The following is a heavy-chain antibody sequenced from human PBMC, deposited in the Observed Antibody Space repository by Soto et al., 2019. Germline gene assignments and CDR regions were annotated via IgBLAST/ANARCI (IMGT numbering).Heavy chain of an antibody. D-gene: IGHD3-10*01. CDR1: GDSISNYY. Sequence: SETLSLTCTVPGDSISNYYWSWIRQPPGKGLEWIGYIYYSGSTNYNPSLKSRVTMSVDTSKNQFSLKLSSLTAADTAVYYCARDRRGEYSRHDFYYSNMDVWGQGTTVT. J-gene: IGHJ6*02. V-gene: IGHV4-59*01. CDR3: ARDRRGEYSRHDFYYSNMDV. CDR2: IYYSGST.